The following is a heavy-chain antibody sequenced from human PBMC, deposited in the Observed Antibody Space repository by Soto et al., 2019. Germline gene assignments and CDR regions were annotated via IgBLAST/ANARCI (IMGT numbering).Heavy chain of an antibody. CDR1: GGSISSSSYY. D-gene: IGHD2-15*01. CDR3: ARLKGYCSGGSCYSPYYYYGMDV. Sequence: SETLSLSCTVSGGSISSSSYYWGWIRQPPGKGLEWIGSIYYSGSTYYNPSLKSRVTISVDTSKNQFSLKLSSVTAADTAVYYCARLKGYCSGGSCYSPYYYYGMDVWGQGTTVTVSS. CDR2: IYYSGST. J-gene: IGHJ6*02. V-gene: IGHV4-39*01.